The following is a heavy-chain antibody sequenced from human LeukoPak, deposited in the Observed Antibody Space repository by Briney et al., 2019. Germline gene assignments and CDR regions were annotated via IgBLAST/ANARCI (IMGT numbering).Heavy chain of an antibody. D-gene: IGHD4-17*01. CDR2: IYYSGST. CDR3: ARDHKADDYGDYGAFDI. J-gene: IGHJ3*02. Sequence: SETLSLTCTVSGGSISSYYWSWIRQPPGKGLEWIGYIYYSGSTNYNPSLKSRVTISVDTSKNQFSLKLSSVTAADTAVYYCARDHKADDYGDYGAFDIWGQGTMVTVSS. V-gene: IGHV4-59*01. CDR1: GGSISSYY.